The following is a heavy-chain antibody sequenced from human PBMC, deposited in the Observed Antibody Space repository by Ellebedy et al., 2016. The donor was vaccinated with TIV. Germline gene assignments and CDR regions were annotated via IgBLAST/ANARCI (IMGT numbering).Heavy chain of an antibody. V-gene: IGHV4-4*02. Sequence: SETLSLTCAISGGSISSSNWWSWVRPPPGTGLEWIGEIYHGGSTNYNPSLKSRVTISIDVSKNQFSLKLSSVTAADTAVYYCATVVSGSYCIDYWGQGTLVTVSS. CDR3: ATVVSGSYCIDY. D-gene: IGHD3-10*01. CDR2: IYHGGST. CDR1: GGSISSSNW. J-gene: IGHJ4*02.